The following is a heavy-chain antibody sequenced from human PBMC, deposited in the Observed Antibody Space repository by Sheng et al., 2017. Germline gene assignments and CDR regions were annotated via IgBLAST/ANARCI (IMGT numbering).Heavy chain of an antibody. CDR1: GFTFSSYE. V-gene: IGHV3-48*03. CDR2: ISSSGSTI. D-gene: IGHD4-17*01. J-gene: IGHJ6*02. Sequence: EVQLVESGGGLVQPGGSLRLSCAASGFTFSSYEMNWVRQAPGKGLEWVSYISSSGSTIYYADSVKGRFTISRDNAKNSLYLQMNSLRAEDTAVYYCARDGDGDYDYYYYGMDVWGQGTTVTV. CDR3: ARDGDGDYDYYYYGMDV.